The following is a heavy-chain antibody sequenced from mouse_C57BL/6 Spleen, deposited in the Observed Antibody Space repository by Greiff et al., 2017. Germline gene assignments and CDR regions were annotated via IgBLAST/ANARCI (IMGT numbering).Heavy chain of an antibody. CDR1: GYSFTDYN. D-gene: IGHD1-1*01. CDR2: INPNYGTT. J-gene: IGHJ1*03. CDR3: ARSRYGSSYAYWYFDV. Sequence: EVKLMESGPELVKPGASVKISCKASGYSFTDYNMNWVKQSNGKSLEWIGVINPNYGTTSYNQKFKGKATLTVDQSSSTAYMQLNSLTSEDSAVYYCARSRYGSSYAYWYFDVWGTGTTVTVSS. V-gene: IGHV1-39*01.